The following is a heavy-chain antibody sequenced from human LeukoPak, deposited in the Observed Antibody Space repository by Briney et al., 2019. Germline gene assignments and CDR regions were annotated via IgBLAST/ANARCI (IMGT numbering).Heavy chain of an antibody. CDR2: INPSGGST. CDR3: ARGDAYDYVWGSYRSANLLDY. D-gene: IGHD3-16*02. J-gene: IGHJ4*02. V-gene: IGHV1-46*01. Sequence: ASVKVSCKASGYTFTSYYMHWVRQAPGQGLEWMGLINPSGGSTSYAQTFQGRVTMTRDTSTSTVYMELNSLRSEDTAVYYCARGDAYDYVWGSYRSANLLDYWGQGTLVTVSS. CDR1: GYTFTSYY.